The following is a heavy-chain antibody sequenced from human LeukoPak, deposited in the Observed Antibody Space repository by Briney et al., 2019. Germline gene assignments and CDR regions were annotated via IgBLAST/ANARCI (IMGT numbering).Heavy chain of an antibody. CDR1: GFTFSTYE. J-gene: IGHJ4*02. V-gene: IGHV3-48*03. CDR3: AREPRGGNFDY. D-gene: IGHD3-10*01. CDR2: ISSRGSTI. Sequence: GGSLRLSCAASGFTFSTYEMNWVRQAPGKGLEWVSYISSRGSTIYYADSVKGRFTISRDNAKNSLYLQMNSLRAEDTAVYYCAREPRGGNFDYWGQGTLVTVSS.